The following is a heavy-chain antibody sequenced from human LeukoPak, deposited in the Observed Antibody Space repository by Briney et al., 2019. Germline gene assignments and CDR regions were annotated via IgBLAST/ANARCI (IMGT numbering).Heavy chain of an antibody. V-gene: IGHV3-30*04. CDR1: GFTFSTYA. Sequence: GRSLRLSCAASGFTFSTYAMHWVRQAPGKGLEWVAAISYDGSNKYYADSVKGRFTISRDISKNTLYLQMNSLRAEDTAMYYCSRDMSPAMDVWGKGTTVTVSS. CDR3: SRDMSPAMDV. J-gene: IGHJ6*04. D-gene: IGHD3-10*02. CDR2: ISYDGSNK.